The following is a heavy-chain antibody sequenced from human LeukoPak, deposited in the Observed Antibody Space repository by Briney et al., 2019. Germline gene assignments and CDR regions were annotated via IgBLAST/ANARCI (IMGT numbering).Heavy chain of an antibody. CDR1: GFTFDDYG. CDR3: TRGSLTAMGGSDS. J-gene: IGHJ4*02. CDR2: INWNGGST. Sequence: GGSLRLSCAASGFTFDDYGMSWVRQAPGKGLEWVSGINWNGGSTGYADSVKGRFTISRDNAKNSLYLQMNSLRAEDTDLYHYTRGSLTAMGGSDSWGPGTLGTRSP. D-gene: IGHD5-18*01. V-gene: IGHV3-20*01.